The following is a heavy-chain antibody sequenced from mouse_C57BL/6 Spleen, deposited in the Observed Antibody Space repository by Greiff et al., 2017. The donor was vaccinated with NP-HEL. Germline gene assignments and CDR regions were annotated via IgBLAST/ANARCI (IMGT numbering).Heavy chain of an antibody. CDR2: INPGSGGT. CDR1: GYAFTNYL. V-gene: IGHV1-54*01. CDR3: ARRYYSGSSYDLPCDY. J-gene: IGHJ2*01. D-gene: IGHD1-1*01. Sequence: VQLQQSGAELVRPGTSVKVSCKASGYAFTNYLIEWVKQRPGQGLEWIGVINPGSGGTNYNEKFKGKATLTADNSSSTAYMQLGSLTSEDSAFYFCARRYYSGSSYDLPCDYWGQGTTLTGAS.